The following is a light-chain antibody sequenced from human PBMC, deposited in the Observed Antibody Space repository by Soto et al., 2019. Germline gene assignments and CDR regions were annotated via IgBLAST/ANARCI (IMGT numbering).Light chain of an antibody. CDR3: SSFTSSYCYV. J-gene: IGLJ1*01. V-gene: IGLV2-14*01. Sequence: DVGGYNYVSWYQQHPGKAPKLIIYGVSHRPSGVSPRFSASRSAYTASLTTSGLQHEDEADYDCSSFTSSYCYVFGPETQV. CDR2: GVS. CDR1: DVGGYNY.